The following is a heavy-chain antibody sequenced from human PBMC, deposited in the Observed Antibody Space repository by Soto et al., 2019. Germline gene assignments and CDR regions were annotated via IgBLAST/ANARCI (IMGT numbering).Heavy chain of an antibody. CDR1: AYTFTGHY. CDR3: GRGRSGQIVVFY. J-gene: IGHJ4*02. Sequence: RASVKVSCKASAYTFTGHYIHWVRQAPEQGPEWMGEIGPESGATRYAQKFQGRVTMTRDMSITTVYMELNNLSPDDTAVYYCGRGRSGQIVVFYWGQGTPVTVSS. CDR2: IGPESGAT. V-gene: IGHV1-2*02. D-gene: IGHD5-12*01.